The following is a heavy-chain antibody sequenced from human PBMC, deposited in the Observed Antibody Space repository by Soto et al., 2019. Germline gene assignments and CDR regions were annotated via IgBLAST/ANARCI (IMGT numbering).Heavy chain of an antibody. CDR2: MHHSGRT. J-gene: IGHJ4*02. Sequence: PSETLSLTCAVSGGSISSGGYSWSWIRQPPGKGLEWIGHMHHSGRTHYNPSLKSRVAVSVDTSKNQFSLYLNSVTAADTAVYYCARWVEVSLDYFDSWGQGIPVTVSS. D-gene: IGHD6-6*01. CDR3: ARWVEVSLDYFDS. CDR1: GGSISSGGYS. V-gene: IGHV4-30-4*07.